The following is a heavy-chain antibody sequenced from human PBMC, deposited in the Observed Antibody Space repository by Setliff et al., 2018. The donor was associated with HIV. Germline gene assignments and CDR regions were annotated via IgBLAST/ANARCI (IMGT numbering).Heavy chain of an antibody. CDR1: GGSISSYY. D-gene: IGHD2-8*01. J-gene: IGHJ4*02. Sequence: SETLSLTCTVSGGSISSYYWSWIRQPPGKGLEWIGYIYYSGSTYYNPSLKSRVTISVDTSKHQFSLTVTSVTASDTAVYYCAREKNGYFDSWGQGTQATVSS. CDR3: AREKNGYFDS. CDR2: IYYSGST. V-gene: IGHV4-59*01.